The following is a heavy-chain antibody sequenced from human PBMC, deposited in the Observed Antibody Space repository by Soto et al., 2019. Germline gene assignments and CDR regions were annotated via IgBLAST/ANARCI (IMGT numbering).Heavy chain of an antibody. J-gene: IGHJ4*02. D-gene: IGHD2-21*02. CDR3: ARETYSYCGGDCYSYDFDY. CDR1: GYTFTNYA. CDR2: INTDNDNT. V-gene: IGHV1-3*04. Sequence: QVQLVQSGAEVKKPGASVKVSCKASGYTFTNYAIHWVRQAPGQRLEWMGWINTDNDNTKYSQKFHGKVTITRDTSASTAYMELSSLRSEDTAVYYGARETYSYCGGDCYSYDFDYWGQGTLVTVSS.